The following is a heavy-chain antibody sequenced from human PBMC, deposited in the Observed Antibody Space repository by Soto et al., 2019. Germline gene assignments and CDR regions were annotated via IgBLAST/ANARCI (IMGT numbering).Heavy chain of an antibody. J-gene: IGHJ4*02. CDR3: AKAGGSGSYYAERDYYFDY. Sequence: GGPLRLSWAASGFTVSSNYMSWIRQAQGKGLEWVSVIYSGGSTYYADSVQGRFSISRDNSKNTLSLQVNSLRAEDTAIYYCAKAGGSGSYYAERDYYFDYWGQGTLVTVSS. CDR2: IYSGGST. CDR1: GFTVSSNY. V-gene: IGHV3-53*01. D-gene: IGHD3-10*01.